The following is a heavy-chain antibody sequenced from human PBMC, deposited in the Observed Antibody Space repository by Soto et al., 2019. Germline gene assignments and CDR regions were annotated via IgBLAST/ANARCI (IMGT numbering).Heavy chain of an antibody. J-gene: IGHJ3*02. CDR1: GFTVSSNY. Sequence: GGSLRLSCAASGFTVSSNYMSWVRQAPGKGLEWVSVIYSGGSTYYADSVKGRFTISRDNSKNTLYLQMNSLRAEDTAVYYCARYSGSYKTQGDAFDIWGQGTMVTVSS. D-gene: IGHD1-26*01. CDR3: ARYSGSYKTQGDAFDI. CDR2: IYSGGST. V-gene: IGHV3-53*01.